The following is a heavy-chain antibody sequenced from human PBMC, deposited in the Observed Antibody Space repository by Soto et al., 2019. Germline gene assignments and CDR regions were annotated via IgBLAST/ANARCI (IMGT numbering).Heavy chain of an antibody. V-gene: IGHV3-21*01. Sequence: GGSLRLSCAASGFTFSSYAMSWVRQAPGKGLEWVSAISSSSSYIYYADSVKGRFTISRDNAKNSLYLQMNSLRAEDTAVYYCARDGSPDYDILTGYYSYYFDYWGQGTLVTVSS. CDR1: GFTFSSYA. J-gene: IGHJ4*02. CDR3: ARDGSPDYDILTGYYSYYFDY. D-gene: IGHD3-9*01. CDR2: ISSSSSYI.